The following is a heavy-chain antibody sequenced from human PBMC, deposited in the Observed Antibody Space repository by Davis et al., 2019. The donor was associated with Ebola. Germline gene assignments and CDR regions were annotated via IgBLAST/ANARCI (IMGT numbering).Heavy chain of an antibody. CDR1: GFTFSNYN. J-gene: IGHJ4*02. CDR3: AIANRGPVADTGDY. Sequence: GGSLRLSCAASGFTFSNYNMNWVRQAPGKGLEWVSSISSSSSYIYYADSVKGRFTISRDNAKNSLYLQMSSLRAEDTAVYYCAIANRGPVADTGDYWGQGTLVTVSS. CDR2: ISSSSSYI. D-gene: IGHD6-19*01. V-gene: IGHV3-21*04.